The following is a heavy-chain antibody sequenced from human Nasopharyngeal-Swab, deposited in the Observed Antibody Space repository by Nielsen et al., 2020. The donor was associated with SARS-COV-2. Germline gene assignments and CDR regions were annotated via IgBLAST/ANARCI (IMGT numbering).Heavy chain of an antibody. V-gene: IGHV4-34*01. J-gene: IGHJ4*02. D-gene: IGHD2-21*02. CDR2: INHSGST. Sequence: SETLSLTCAVYGGSLSGYYWSWIRQPPGKGLEWIGEINHSGSTNYNPSLKSRVTISVDTSKNQFSLKLSSVTAADTVVYYCAQTYCGGDCYSWGQGTLVTVSS. CDR1: GGSLSGYY. CDR3: AQTYCGGDCYS.